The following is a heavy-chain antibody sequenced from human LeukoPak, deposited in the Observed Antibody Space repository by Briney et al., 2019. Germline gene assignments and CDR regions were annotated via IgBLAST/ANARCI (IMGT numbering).Heavy chain of an antibody. D-gene: IGHD4-23*01. Sequence: GGSLRLSCAASGFTFSGHAMVWVRQAPGKGLEYVSAINSNGQNTYYANSVKGRFTISRDNSKNTLYLQMNSLRAEDTAVYYCAKDLPYGGNTAEYFQHWGQGTLVTVSS. CDR2: INSNGQNT. V-gene: IGHV3-64*01. J-gene: IGHJ1*01. CDR1: GFTFSGHA. CDR3: AKDLPYGGNTAEYFQH.